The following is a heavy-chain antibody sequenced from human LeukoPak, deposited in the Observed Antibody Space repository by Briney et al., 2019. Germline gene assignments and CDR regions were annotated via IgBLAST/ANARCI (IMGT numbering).Heavy chain of an antibody. CDR3: ARRMATVTDAFDI. Sequence: KPSETLSLTCNVSGDSLTSHFWSWIRQTPGKGLEWIGYVFHSGTTNYSPSLKSRVTISLDTSKNQFYLRLASVTTADTAVYYCARRMATVTDAFDIWGRGTMVSVSS. V-gene: IGHV4-59*08. D-gene: IGHD5-24*01. CDR2: VFHSGTT. CDR1: GDSLTSHF. J-gene: IGHJ3*02.